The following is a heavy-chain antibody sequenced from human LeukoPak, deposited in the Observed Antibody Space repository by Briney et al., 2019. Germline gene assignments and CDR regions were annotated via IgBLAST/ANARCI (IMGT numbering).Heavy chain of an antibody. CDR2: LTNGGVSA. J-gene: IGHJ4*02. CDR1: GFTFSSYA. Sequence: GGSLRLSCAASGFTFSSYAMTWVRQAPGKGLEWVSSLTNGGVSAYYADSVKGRFTISRDNSKNTLYLQMNSLRAEDTAVYYCARGGYSYGFSSVFYFDYWGQGTLVTVSS. CDR3: ARGGYSYGFSSVFYFDY. V-gene: IGHV3-23*01. D-gene: IGHD5-18*01.